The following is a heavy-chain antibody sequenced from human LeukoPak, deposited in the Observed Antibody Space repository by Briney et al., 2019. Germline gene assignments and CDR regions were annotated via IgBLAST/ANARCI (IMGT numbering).Heavy chain of an antibody. D-gene: IGHD6-19*01. J-gene: IGHJ4*02. Sequence: GRSLRLSCAASGFTFDDYAMHWVRHARGKGLEWVSGISWNSGSIGYADSVKGRFTISRDNAKNSLYLQMNSLRAEDTALYYCARRRGFVAVAGTEPFDYWGQGTLVTVSS. CDR1: GFTFDDYA. CDR2: ISWNSGSI. V-gene: IGHV3-9*01. CDR3: ARRRGFVAVAGTEPFDY.